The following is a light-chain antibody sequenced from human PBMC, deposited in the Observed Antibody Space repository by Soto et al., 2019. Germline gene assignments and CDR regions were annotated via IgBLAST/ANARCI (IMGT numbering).Light chain of an antibody. CDR1: QSVSSY. CDR3: QQRSNWPPYT. J-gene: IGKJ2*01. Sequence: EIVLTQSPATLSLSPGERATLSCRASQSVSSYLAWYQQKPGQAPRLLIYDASNRATGIPAMFSGSGSGTDFTLTISSLEPEDCAVYYCQQRSNWPPYTFGQGIKLEIK. V-gene: IGKV3-11*01. CDR2: DAS.